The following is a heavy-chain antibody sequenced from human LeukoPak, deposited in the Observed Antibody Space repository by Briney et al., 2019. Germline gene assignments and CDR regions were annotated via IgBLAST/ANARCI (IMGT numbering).Heavy chain of an antibody. J-gene: IGHJ4*02. V-gene: IGHV3-21*01. D-gene: IGHD3-10*01. Sequence: GGSLRLSCAASGFTFSSYSMNWVRQAPGKGLERVSSISSSSSYIYYADSVKGRFTISRDNAKNSLYLQMNSLRAEDTAVYYCARVHYYGSGSYQPPHFDYWGQGTLVTVSS. CDR3: ARVHYYGSGSYQPPHFDY. CDR2: ISSSSSYI. CDR1: GFTFSSYS.